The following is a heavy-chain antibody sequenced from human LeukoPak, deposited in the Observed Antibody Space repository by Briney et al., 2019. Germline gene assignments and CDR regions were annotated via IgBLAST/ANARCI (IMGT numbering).Heavy chain of an antibody. CDR2: INANSGVT. J-gene: IGHJ5*02. V-gene: IGHV1-2*02. D-gene: IGHD6-13*01. Sequence: ASVKVSCMASGYTFTGYYMHGVPQAPGQGRECMAWINANSGVTNYAQKFQGRVTMTRDTSMSTAYMELDSLISDDTAVYYCAKARGSSSWFVDQNPRRNWFDPWGQGTLVTVSS. CDR3: AKARGSSSWFVDQNPRRNWFDP. CDR1: GYTFTGYY.